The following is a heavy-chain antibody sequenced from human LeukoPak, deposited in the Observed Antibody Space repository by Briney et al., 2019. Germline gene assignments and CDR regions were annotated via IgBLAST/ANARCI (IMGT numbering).Heavy chain of an antibody. CDR2: ISGSGGST. J-gene: IGHJ4*02. Sequence: PGGSLRLSCAASGFTFSSYAMSWVRQAPGKGLEWVSAISGSGGSTYYADSVKSRFTISRDNSKNTLYLQMNSLRAEDTAVYYCAKPCCGDWNYLYTYFDYWGQGTLVTVSS. CDR1: GFTFSSYA. D-gene: IGHD1-7*01. CDR3: AKPCCGDWNYLYTYFDY. V-gene: IGHV3-23*01.